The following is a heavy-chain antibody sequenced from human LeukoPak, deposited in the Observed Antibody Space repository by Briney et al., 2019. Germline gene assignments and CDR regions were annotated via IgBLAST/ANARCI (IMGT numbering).Heavy chain of an antibody. CDR1: GYTFTSYF. V-gene: IGHV1-46*01. D-gene: IGHD6-19*01. J-gene: IGHJ4*02. CDR3: ARDPEGSGCYFDY. CDR2: INPSGGST. Sequence: ASVKVSCKASGYTFTSYFMHWVRQAPGQGLEWMGMINPSGGSTSYAQKFQGRVTMTRDTSTSMVYMELTSLRSEDTAVYYCARDPEGSGCYFDYWGQGTLVTVSS.